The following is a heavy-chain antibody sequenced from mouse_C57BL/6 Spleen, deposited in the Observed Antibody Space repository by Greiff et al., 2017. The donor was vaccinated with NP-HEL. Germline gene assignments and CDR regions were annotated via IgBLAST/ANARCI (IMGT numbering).Heavy chain of an antibody. CDR3: TQDYGSSYWFAY. J-gene: IGHJ3*01. D-gene: IGHD1-1*01. V-gene: IGHV14-1*01. CDR2: IDPEDGDT. Sequence: EVQLQQSGAELVRPGASVKLSCTASGFNIKDYYMHWVKQRPEQGLEWIGRIDPEDGDTEYAPKFQGKATMTADTSSNTAYLQLSSLTSEDTAVYYCTQDYGSSYWFAYWGQGTLVTVSA. CDR1: GFNIKDYY.